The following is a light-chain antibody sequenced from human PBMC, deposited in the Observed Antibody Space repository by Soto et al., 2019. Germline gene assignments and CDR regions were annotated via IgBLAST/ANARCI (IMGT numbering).Light chain of an antibody. CDR2: GAS. V-gene: IGKV3-15*01. CDR3: HQLNNWHGSG. Sequence: EIVMTQSPATLSVSPGERATLSCRASQSVSSNLAWYQQKPGQAPRLLIYGASTRATGIPARFSGSGSATDLTLDLRRLQSEDFALYHCHQLNNWHGSGFGRGTGLDIK. J-gene: IGKJ5*01. CDR1: QSVSSN.